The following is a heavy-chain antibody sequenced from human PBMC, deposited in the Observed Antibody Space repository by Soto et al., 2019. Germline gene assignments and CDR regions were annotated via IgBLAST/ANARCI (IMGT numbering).Heavy chain of an antibody. CDR2: IIPILGIA. CDR1: GGTFSSYT. D-gene: IGHD5-12*01. CDR3: SLMVEMATIPLYYFDY. V-gene: IGHV1-69*02. J-gene: IGHJ4*02. Sequence: QVQLVQSGAEVKKPGSSVKVSCKASGGTFSSYTISWVRQAPGQGLEWMGRIIPILGIANYAQKFQGRVTITADKSTSTAYMELSSLRSEDTVVYYCSLMVEMATIPLYYFDYWGQGTLVTVSS.